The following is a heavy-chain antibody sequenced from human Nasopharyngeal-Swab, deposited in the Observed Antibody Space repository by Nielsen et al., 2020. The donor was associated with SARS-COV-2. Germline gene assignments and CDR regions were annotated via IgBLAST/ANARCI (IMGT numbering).Heavy chain of an antibody. CDR1: GFTFSGYA. CDR2: IGGTGGST. J-gene: IGHJ4*02. CDR3: AKSFAALTTVSNFGY. Sequence: GGSLRLSCAASGFTFSGYAMSWVRQAPGKGLEWVSAIGGTGGSTYYADSVKGQFTISRDNSKNTLYLQMNSLRAEDTAVYYCAKSFAALTTVSNFGYWGQGTLVTVSS. D-gene: IGHD4-17*01. V-gene: IGHV3-23*01.